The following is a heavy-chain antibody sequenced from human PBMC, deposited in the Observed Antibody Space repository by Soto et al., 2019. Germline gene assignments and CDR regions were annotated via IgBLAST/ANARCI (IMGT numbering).Heavy chain of an antibody. CDR3: ARYFAGGTRDYGVDV. D-gene: IGHD2-15*01. Sequence: PGESLKISWKASRYSFTIYWIGWVRQMPGKGLEWMGIIYPDDFDTKYSPSFQGQVTISADKTISTAYLQWSSLKASDTAMYYCARYFAGGTRDYGVDVWGQGTTVTVSS. CDR1: RYSFTIYW. J-gene: IGHJ6*02. CDR2: IYPDDFDT. V-gene: IGHV5-51*01.